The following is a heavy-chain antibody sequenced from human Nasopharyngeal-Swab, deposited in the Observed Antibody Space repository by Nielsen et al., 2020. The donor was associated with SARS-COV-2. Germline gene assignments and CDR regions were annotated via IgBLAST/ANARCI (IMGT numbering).Heavy chain of an antibody. Sequence: SETLSLTCTLSGGSISSSSYYWGWIRQPPGKGLEWIGSIYYSGSTYYNPSLKSRVTISVDTSKNTFSLKLSSVTAADTAVYYCAREGNWNSRWFDPWGQGTLVTVSS. J-gene: IGHJ5*02. V-gene: IGHV4-39*07. CDR1: GGSISSSSYY. D-gene: IGHD1-20*01. CDR3: AREGNWNSRWFDP. CDR2: IYYSGST.